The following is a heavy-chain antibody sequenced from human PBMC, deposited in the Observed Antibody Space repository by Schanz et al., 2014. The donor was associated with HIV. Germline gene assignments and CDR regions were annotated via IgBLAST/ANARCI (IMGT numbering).Heavy chain of an antibody. CDR2: ISSGSSYI. J-gene: IGHJ6*02. CDR1: GFTFSSYS. Sequence: EVQLVESGGGLVKPGGSLRLSCAASGFTFSSYSMNWVRQAPGKGLQWVSSISSGSSYIYYADSVKGRFTISRDNAKNSLYLQMNNVRAEDTAVYYCARTFAPLTPFYMDVWGQGTTVTVSS. CDR3: ARTFAPLTPFYMDV. D-gene: IGHD2-15*01. V-gene: IGHV3-21*01.